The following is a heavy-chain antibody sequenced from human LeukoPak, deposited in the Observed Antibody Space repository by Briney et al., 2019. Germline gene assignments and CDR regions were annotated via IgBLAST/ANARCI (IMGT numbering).Heavy chain of an antibody. CDR1: GFTFSSYA. CDR3: AKSSSGWYGPPFDY. CDR2: ISGSGGST. Sequence: PGGSLRLSCAASGFTFSSYAMSWVRQAPGKGLEWVSAISGSGGSTYYADSVKGRFTISRDNTKNTLYLQMNSLRAEDTAVYYCAKSSSGWYGPPFDYWGQGTLVTVSS. V-gene: IGHV3-23*01. J-gene: IGHJ4*02. D-gene: IGHD6-19*01.